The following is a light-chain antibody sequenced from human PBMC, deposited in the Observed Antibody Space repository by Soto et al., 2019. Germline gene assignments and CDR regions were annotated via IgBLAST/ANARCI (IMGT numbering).Light chain of an antibody. V-gene: IGLV2-23*02. J-gene: IGLJ3*02. Sequence: QSVLTQPASVSVSPGQSITISCTGTSSDVGSYNLVSWYQQHPGKAPKLMISEVTKRPSGVSNRFSGSKSGNTASLTISGLQAEDESDYYCCSYAGSHTWVFGGGTKLTVL. CDR1: SSDVGSYNL. CDR2: EVT. CDR3: CSYAGSHTWV.